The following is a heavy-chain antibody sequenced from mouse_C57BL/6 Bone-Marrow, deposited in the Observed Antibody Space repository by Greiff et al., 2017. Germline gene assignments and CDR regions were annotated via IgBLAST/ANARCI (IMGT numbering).Heavy chain of an antibody. CDR3: ARGVVDGWCAY. Sequence: QVHLQQPGAELVKPGASVKMSCKASGYTFTSYWITWVKQRPGQGLEWIGDIYPGSGSTNYNEKFKSKATLTVDTSSSTAYMQLSSLPSEDSAVYYCARGVVDGWCAYWGQGTPVTVSA. V-gene: IGHV1-55*01. D-gene: IGHD1-1*02. J-gene: IGHJ3*01. CDR2: IYPGSGST. CDR1: GYTFTSYW.